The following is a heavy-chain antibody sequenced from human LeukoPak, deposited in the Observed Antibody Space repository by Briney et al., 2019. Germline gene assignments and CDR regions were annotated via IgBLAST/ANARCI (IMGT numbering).Heavy chain of an antibody. CDR3: AREDYYGSGRTYYYMDV. CDR1: GFIFSDYY. Sequence: GGSLRLSCAASGFIFSDYYMTWIRQAPGKGLEWVSYISSTDSIMYYADSVKGRFTISRDNAKNSLYLQMNSLRAEDTAVYYCAREDYYGSGRTYYYMDVWGKGTTVTVSS. J-gene: IGHJ6*03. D-gene: IGHD3-10*01. CDR2: ISSTDSIM. V-gene: IGHV3-11*04.